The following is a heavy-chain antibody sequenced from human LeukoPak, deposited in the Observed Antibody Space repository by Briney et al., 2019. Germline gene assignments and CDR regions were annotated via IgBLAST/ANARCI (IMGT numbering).Heavy chain of an antibody. CDR2: IYTSGST. CDR3: ARDKGTYDILTGYYLADGCAFDI. D-gene: IGHD3-9*01. V-gene: IGHV4-4*07. Sequence: PSETLSLTCTVSGGSISSYYWSWIRQPAGKGLEWIGRIYTSGSTNYNPSLKSRVTMSVDTSKNQFSLKLSSVTAADTAVYYCARDKGTYDILTGYYLADGCAFDIWGQGTMVTVSS. J-gene: IGHJ3*02. CDR1: GGSISSYY.